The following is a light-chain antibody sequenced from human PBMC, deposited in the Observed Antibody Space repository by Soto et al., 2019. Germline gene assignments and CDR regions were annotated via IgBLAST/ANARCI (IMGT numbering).Light chain of an antibody. CDR3: QQYGSSSIT. CDR2: GAS. V-gene: IGKV3-20*01. CDR1: QSVSSSY. J-gene: IGKJ5*01. Sequence: EIVLTQSPGTLSLSPGERATLSCRASQSVSSSYLAWYQQKPGQAPRLLIYGASSRATGIPDRFSGSGSGTDFTLTISRLEPEDFAVYYCQQYGSSSITFGQGHDWRL.